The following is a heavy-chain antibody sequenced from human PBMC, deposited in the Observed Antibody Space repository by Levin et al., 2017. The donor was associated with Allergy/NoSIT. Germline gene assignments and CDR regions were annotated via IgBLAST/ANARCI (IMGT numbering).Heavy chain of an antibody. CDR2: INHSGST. V-gene: IGHV4-34*01. J-gene: IGHJ5*02. CDR3: ARALNSGGSCYWFDP. CDR1: GGSFSGYY. D-gene: IGHD2-15*01. Sequence: SETLSLTCAVYGGSFSGYYWSWIRQPPGKGLEWIGEINHSGSTNYNPSLKSRVTISVDTSKNQFSLKLSSVTAADTAVYYCARALNSGGSCYWFDPWGQGTLVTVSS.